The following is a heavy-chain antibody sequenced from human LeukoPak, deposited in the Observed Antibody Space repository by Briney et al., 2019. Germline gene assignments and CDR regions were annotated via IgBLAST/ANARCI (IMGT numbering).Heavy chain of an antibody. V-gene: IGHV3-20*01. CDR1: GFTFDNYG. D-gene: IGHD3-10*01. J-gene: IGHJ4*02. CDR3: AGERGEGFGEHTDY. CDR2: INWDGGST. Sequence: PGGSLRLSCAASGFTFDNYGMSWVRQAPGKGLEWVAGINWDGGSTYYADSVKGRFTISRDNAKNSLYLQMNSLRAEDTAMYHCAGERGEGFGEHTDYWGQGALVTVSS.